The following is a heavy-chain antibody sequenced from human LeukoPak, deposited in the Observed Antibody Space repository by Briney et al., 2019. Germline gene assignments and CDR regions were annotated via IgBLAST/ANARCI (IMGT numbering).Heavy chain of an antibody. J-gene: IGHJ4*02. CDR2: IIPILGTA. D-gene: IGHD3-9*01. Sequence: ASVKVSCKASGGTFSSYAISWVRQAPGQGLEWMGRIIPILGTANYAQKFQGRVTITADESTSTAYMELSSLRSEDTAVYYCARASSRLRYFDCFDYWGQGTLVTVSS. CDR3: ARASSRLRYFDCFDY. CDR1: GGTFSSYA. V-gene: IGHV1-69*11.